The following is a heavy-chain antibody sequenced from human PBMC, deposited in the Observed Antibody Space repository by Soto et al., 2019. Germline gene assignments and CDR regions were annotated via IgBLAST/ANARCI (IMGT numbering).Heavy chain of an antibody. CDR1: GYVFTTYW. Sequence: PGESLKISCQASGYVFTTYWIGWVRQMPGKGLEWVGVIYPGHSIVKYSPSFQGQVTISADTSISTAYLQWSSLKASDTAMYYCATTPYSSDFFMYYWGPG. CDR3: ATTPYSSDFFMYY. CDR2: IYPGHSIV. D-gene: IGHD3-22*01. J-gene: IGHJ4*02. V-gene: IGHV5-51*01.